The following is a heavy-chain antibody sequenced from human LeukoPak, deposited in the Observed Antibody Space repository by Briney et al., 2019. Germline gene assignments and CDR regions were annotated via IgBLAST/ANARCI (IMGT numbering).Heavy chain of an antibody. CDR1: GFTFSSYA. CDR3: STGGRGYFDY. D-gene: IGHD3-10*01. V-gene: IGHV3-15*01. J-gene: IGHJ4*02. CDR2: IRSQSDGGTT. Sequence: GGSLRLSCAASGFTFSSYAMHWVRQAPGMGLEWVGRIRSQSDGGTTDYAAPVKGRFTISRDDSKNTLYLQMNSLKTEDTAVYYCSTGGRGYFDYWGQGTLVTVSS.